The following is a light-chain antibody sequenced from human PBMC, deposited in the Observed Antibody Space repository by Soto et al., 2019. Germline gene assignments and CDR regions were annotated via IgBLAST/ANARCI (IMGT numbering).Light chain of an antibody. Sequence: DIVMTQSPDSLAVSLGERATINCKSSQSVLSSSNNLNYLAWHQQKPGQPPKLLIYWASTRESGVPDRFSGSGSGTDFTLTISNLQAEDVAVYYCQQHYTTLWTFGQGTKVEIK. CDR2: WAS. V-gene: IGKV4-1*01. J-gene: IGKJ1*01. CDR3: QQHYTTLWT. CDR1: QSVLSSSNNLNY.